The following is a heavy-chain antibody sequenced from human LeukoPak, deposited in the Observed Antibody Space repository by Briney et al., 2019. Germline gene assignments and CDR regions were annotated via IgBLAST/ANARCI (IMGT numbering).Heavy chain of an antibody. CDR1: GASISNYY. CDR3: ARGPPGGRFDP. D-gene: IGHD3-10*01. V-gene: IGHV4-59*01. J-gene: IGHJ5*02. CDR2: IYYSGST. Sequence: PSETLSLTCTVSGASISNYYWTWIRQPPGKGLEWIGYIYYSGSTNYNPSLKSRVTMSVDTSKNQFSLKVTSVTAADTAVYYCARGPPGGRFDPWGQGTLVTVYS.